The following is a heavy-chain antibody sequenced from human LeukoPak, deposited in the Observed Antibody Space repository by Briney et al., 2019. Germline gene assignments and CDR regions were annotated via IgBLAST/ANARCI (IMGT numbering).Heavy chain of an antibody. CDR1: GFTFSSYT. CDR2: ISYDGSNK. Sequence: GGSLRLSCAASGFTFSSYTMHWVRQAPGKGLEWVAVISYDGSNKYYADSVKGRFTISRDNSKDTLYLQMNSLRAEDTAVYYCARLGNYYDRAPWRNPVVPWSMDVWGKGTTVTVSS. CDR3: ARLGNYYDRAPWRNPVVPWSMDV. J-gene: IGHJ6*03. D-gene: IGHD3-22*01. V-gene: IGHV3-30-3*01.